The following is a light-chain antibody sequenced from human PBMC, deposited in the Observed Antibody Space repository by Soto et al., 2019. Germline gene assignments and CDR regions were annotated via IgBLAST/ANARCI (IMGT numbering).Light chain of an antibody. J-gene: IGKJ1*01. CDR1: QSIGNNY. Sequence: EIVLTQSPGTLSLSPRERATLSCRASQSIGNNYLAWYQHKPGQAPRLLIYGASNRAPGIPDRFSGSGSGTVFTLTIRRLEPEDFAIYYCQQYAASPRTFGQGTQVEVK. CDR3: QQYAASPRT. CDR2: GAS. V-gene: IGKV3-20*01.